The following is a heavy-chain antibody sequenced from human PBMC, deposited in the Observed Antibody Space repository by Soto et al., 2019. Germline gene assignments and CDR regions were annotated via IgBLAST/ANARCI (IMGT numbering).Heavy chain of an antibody. Sequence: QVQLVQSGVAVQKPWASVKVSCKASGYTFTSSVINWLRQAPGQGLEWMGWISPYSGNTNYGQKLQGRVTMTTDTATSIAYMSLRSLRSDDTAVYYCAREGGVWGSCRDFDYCGQGPLVTVSS. D-gene: IGHD3-16*02. J-gene: IGHJ4*02. CDR3: AREGGVWGSCRDFDY. CDR1: GYTFTSSV. CDR2: ISPYSGNT. V-gene: IGHV1-18*04.